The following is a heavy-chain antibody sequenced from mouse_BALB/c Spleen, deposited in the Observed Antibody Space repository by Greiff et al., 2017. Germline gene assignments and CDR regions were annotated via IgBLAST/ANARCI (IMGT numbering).Heavy chain of an antibody. CDR1: GFTFSSFV. CDR2: ISSGSSTI. Sequence: DVMLVESGGGLVQPGGSRKLSCAASGFTFSSFVMHWVRQAPEKGLEWVACISSGSSTIYYADTVKGRFTISRDNPKNTLFLQMTSLRSEDTAMYYCARDYGSSYWYFDVWGAGTTVTVSS. J-gene: IGHJ1*01. V-gene: IGHV5-17*02. D-gene: IGHD1-1*01. CDR3: ARDYGSSYWYFDV.